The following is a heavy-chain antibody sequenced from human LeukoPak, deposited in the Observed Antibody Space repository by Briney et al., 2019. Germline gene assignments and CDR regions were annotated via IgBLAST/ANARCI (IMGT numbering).Heavy chain of an antibody. J-gene: IGHJ3*02. Sequence: SETLSLTCAVYGGSFSGYYWSWIRQPPGKGLEWIGEINHSGSTNYNPSLKSRVTISVDTSKNQFSLKLSSVTAADTAVYYCARDPGWERLHAFDIWGQGTMVTVSS. V-gene: IGHV4-34*01. CDR3: ARDPGWERLHAFDI. D-gene: IGHD4-4*01. CDR2: INHSGST. CDR1: GGSFSGYY.